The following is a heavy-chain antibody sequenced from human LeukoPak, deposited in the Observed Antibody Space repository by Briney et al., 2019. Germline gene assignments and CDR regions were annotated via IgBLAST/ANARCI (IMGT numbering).Heavy chain of an antibody. D-gene: IGHD6-13*01. CDR2: INHGGST. Sequence: SETLSLTCAVYGGSFSGYYWSWIRQPPGKGLEWIGEINHGGSTNYNPSLKSRVTISVDTSKNQFSLKLSSVTAADTAVYYCARGVIAAAQGGWFDPWGQGTLVTVSS. V-gene: IGHV4-34*01. CDR1: GGSFSGYY. J-gene: IGHJ5*02. CDR3: ARGVIAAAQGGWFDP.